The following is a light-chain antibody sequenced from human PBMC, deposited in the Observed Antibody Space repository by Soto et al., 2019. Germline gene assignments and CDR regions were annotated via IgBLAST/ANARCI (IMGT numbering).Light chain of an antibody. V-gene: IGKV3-20*01. CDR3: QQNGASPLYT. CDR1: QSVRSSS. CDR2: GAS. Sequence: EIVLTQSPGTLSLSPGESATLSCRAGQSVRSSSLAWYQQKPGQAPRLLMHGASSRATGVPDRFSGSGSGTDFTLTISRLEPEDFAVYYCQQNGASPLYTFGQGTRLEMK. J-gene: IGKJ2*01.